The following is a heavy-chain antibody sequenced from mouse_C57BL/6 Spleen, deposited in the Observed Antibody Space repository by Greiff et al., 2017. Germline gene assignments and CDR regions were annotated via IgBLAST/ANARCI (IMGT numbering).Heavy chain of an antibody. J-gene: IGHJ2*01. CDR1: GYAFSSSW. V-gene: IGHV1-82*01. D-gene: IGHD1-1*01. CDR3: ASPYYYGSSYFDY. CDR2: IYPGDGDT. Sequence: VQLQQSGPELVKPGASVKLSCKASGYAFSSSWLNWVKQRPGKGLEWIGRIYPGDGDTNYNGKFKGKATLTAAKSSSTASMQLSSLTCGDSAVYFCASPYYYGSSYFDYWGQGTTLTVSA.